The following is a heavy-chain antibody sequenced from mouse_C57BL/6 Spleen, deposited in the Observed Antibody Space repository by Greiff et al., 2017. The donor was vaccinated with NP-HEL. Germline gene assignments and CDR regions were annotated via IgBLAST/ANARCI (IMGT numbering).Heavy chain of an antibody. D-gene: IGHD1-1*01. V-gene: IGHV7-3*01. Sequence: EVQLVESGGGLVQPGGSLSLSCAASGFTFTDYYMSWVRQPPGKALEWLGFIRNKANGYTTAYSASVKGRFTISRDNSQSILYLQMNALRAEDSATYYCARYISYYYAMDYWGQGTSVTVSS. CDR1: GFTFTDYY. CDR2: IRNKANGYTT. CDR3: ARYISYYYAMDY. J-gene: IGHJ4*01.